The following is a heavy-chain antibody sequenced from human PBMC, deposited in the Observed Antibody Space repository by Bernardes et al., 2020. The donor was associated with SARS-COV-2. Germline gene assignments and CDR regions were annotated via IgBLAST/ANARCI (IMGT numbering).Heavy chain of an antibody. V-gene: IGHV4-34*01. Sequence: SETLSLTCAVFGGSFSDYYWSWIRQPPGKGLEWIGEINHSGSITYNPSLKSRVTISVDTSNNHFSLKLSSVTAADTAVYYCARGPYCHGGYCYGPSQTSDLWGQGTLVTVSS. CDR3: ARGPYCHGGYCYGPSQTSDL. J-gene: IGHJ4*02. D-gene: IGHD2-15*01. CDR1: GGSFSDYY. CDR2: INHSGSI.